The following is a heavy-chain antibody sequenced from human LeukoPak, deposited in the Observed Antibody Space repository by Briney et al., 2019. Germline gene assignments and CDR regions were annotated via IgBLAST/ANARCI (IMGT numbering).Heavy chain of an antibody. CDR1: GGSISSGSYY. CDR3: ARLWFGGSWFDP. Sequence: PSETLSLTCTVSGGSISSGSYYWSRIRQPAGKGLEWIGRIYTSESTNYNPSLKSRLTISVDTSKNQFSLKLSSVTAADTAVYYCARLWFGGSWFDPWSPGTLVTVSS. D-gene: IGHD3-10*01. CDR2: IYTSEST. V-gene: IGHV4-61*02. J-gene: IGHJ5*02.